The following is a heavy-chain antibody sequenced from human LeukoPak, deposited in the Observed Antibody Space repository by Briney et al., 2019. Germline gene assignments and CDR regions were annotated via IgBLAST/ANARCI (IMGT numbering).Heavy chain of an antibody. J-gene: IGHJ4*02. CDR1: GYTFTGYY. CDR2: INPNSGGT. V-gene: IGHV1-2*02. D-gene: IGHD2-15*01. Sequence: ASVKVSCKASGYTFTGYYMHWVRQAPGQGLEWMGWINPNSGGTNYAQKFQGRVTITRDTSISTAYMELSRLRSDDTAVYYCARDLGYCSGGSCYEFDYWGQGTLVTVSS. CDR3: ARDLGYCSGGSCYEFDY.